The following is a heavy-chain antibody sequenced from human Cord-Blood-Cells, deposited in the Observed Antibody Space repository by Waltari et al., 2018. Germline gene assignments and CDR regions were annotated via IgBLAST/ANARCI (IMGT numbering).Heavy chain of an antibody. CDR3: ARDLYYYDSSGYYCYFDY. CDR1: GGTFSSYA. D-gene: IGHD3-22*01. CDR2: SIPIFGTA. J-gene: IGHJ4*02. Sequence: QVQLVQSGAEVKKPGSSVKVSCKASGGTFSSYAISWVRQAPGQGLEWMGGSIPIFGTANYAQKCQGRVTITADESTSTAYMELSSLRSEDTAVYYCARDLYYYDSSGYYCYFDYWGQGTLVTVSS. V-gene: IGHV1-69*01.